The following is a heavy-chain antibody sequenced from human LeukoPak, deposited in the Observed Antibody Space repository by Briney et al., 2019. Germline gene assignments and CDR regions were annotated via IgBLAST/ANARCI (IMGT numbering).Heavy chain of an antibody. V-gene: IGHV3-23*01. D-gene: IGHD3-10*01. Sequence: GGSLRLSCAASGFTFSSYAMSWVRQAPGKGLEWVSAISGSGGSTYYADSVKGRFTISRDNSKNTLYLQMNSLRAEDTAVYYCAKACRFGSGTHGIYYYFMDVWGKGTTVTVSS. CDR1: GFTFSSYA. CDR3: AKACRFGSGTHGIYYYFMDV. J-gene: IGHJ6*03. CDR2: ISGSGGST.